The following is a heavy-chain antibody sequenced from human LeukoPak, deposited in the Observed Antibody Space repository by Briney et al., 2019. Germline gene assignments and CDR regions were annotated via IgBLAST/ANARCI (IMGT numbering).Heavy chain of an antibody. D-gene: IGHD1-26*01. J-gene: IGHJ4*02. CDR1: GITFSGYA. V-gene: IGHV3-33*01. Sequence: GRSLRLSCAASGITFSGYAMHWVRQAPGKGLEWVALIKYDGSNEYYADSVKGRFTISRDVSKNTLYLQMNSLRAEDTAVYYCARGHSVGWELGVCDYWGQGTLVTVAS. CDR3: ARGHSVGWELGVCDY. CDR2: IKYDGSNE.